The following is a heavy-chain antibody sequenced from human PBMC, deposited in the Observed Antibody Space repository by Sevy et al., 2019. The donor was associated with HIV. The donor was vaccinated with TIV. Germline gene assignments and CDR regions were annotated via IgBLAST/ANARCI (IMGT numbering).Heavy chain of an antibody. CDR1: GFTFSSYG. CDR3: AKERTPSRSSWYGSYPMDV. J-gene: IGHJ6*02. D-gene: IGHD6-13*01. CDR2: ISFDGSDK. Sequence: GGSLRLSCAASGFTFSSYGMHWVRQAPGKGLEWVTVISFDGSDKYYADSVKGRFTITRDNTKNTLYLQMNSLRAEDTAVYYCAKERTPSRSSWYGSYPMDVWGQGTTVTVSS. V-gene: IGHV3-30*18.